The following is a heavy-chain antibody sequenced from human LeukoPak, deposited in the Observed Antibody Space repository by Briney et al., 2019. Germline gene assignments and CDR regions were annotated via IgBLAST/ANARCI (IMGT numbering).Heavy chain of an antibody. J-gene: IGHJ4*02. CDR3: ARQSTPPGNFDY. Sequence: GGSLRRSAPTSAFTLTNYSRHWVGQPPGEDLEWVSALGTAADTFYPGSVTARLSISRDTAQKSLCLPMNRLRLPDTAIYYCARQSTPPGNFDYWGQGTLVTVSS. CDR2: LGTAADT. V-gene: IGHV3-13*01. CDR1: AFTLTNYS.